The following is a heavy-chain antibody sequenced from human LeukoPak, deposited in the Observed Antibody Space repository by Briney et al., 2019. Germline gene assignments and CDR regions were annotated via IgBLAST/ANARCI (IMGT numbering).Heavy chain of an antibody. D-gene: IGHD4-23*01. CDR3: AKSDLNYGGNPDY. Sequence: GGSLRLSCAASGFTFSSYAMSWVRQAPGKGLEWVSTLTGTGDSTYYADSVKGRFTISRDNSKNTLYLQMNSLRAEDTAVYYCAKSDLNYGGNPDYWGQGTLVTVSS. J-gene: IGHJ4*02. V-gene: IGHV3-23*01. CDR1: GFTFSSYA. CDR2: LTGTGDST.